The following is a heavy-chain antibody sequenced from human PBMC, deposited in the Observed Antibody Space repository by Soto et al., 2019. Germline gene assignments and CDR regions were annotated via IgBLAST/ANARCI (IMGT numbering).Heavy chain of an antibody. CDR2: IKQDGSEK. CDR3: ARETWFGELLVDY. CDR1: GFTFSSYW. D-gene: IGHD3-10*01. J-gene: IGHJ4*02. Sequence: GGSLRLSCAASGFTFSSYWMSWVRQAPGKGLEWVANIKQDGSEKYYVDSVKGRFTISRDNAKNSLYLQMNSLRAEDTAVYYCARETWFGELLVDYWGQRTLVTVSS. V-gene: IGHV3-7*05.